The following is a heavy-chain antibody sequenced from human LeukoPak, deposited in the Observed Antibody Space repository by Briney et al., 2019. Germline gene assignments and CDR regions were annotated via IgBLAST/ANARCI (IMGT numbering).Heavy chain of an antibody. CDR2: IYSGGSA. CDR1: GFTVSNNY. Sequence: GSLRLSCAASGFTVSNNYMSWVRQAPGKGLEWVSVIYSGGSAYYADSVKGRFTISRDNSKNTLYLQMNSLRAEDTAVYYRAGMYSSTYYFDYWGQGTLVTVSS. CDR3: AGMYSSTYYFDY. J-gene: IGHJ4*02. V-gene: IGHV3-53*01. D-gene: IGHD6-6*01.